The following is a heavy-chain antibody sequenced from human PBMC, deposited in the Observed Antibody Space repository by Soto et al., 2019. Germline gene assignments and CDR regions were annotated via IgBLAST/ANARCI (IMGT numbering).Heavy chain of an antibody. J-gene: IGHJ4*02. V-gene: IGHV3-7*01. Sequence: GGSLRLSCAASGFTFSTWWMDWVRQTPGEGLEWVANMNQDGSEKNYVDSVKGRFTISRDNAKNSLYLQMSSLTAEDSALYYGSRSLNSWGQGTLVTVSS. CDR2: MNQDGSEK. CDR3: SRSLNS. CDR1: GFTFSTWW.